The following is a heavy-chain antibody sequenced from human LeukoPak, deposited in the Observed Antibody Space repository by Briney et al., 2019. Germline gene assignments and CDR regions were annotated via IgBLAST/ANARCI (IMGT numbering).Heavy chain of an antibody. Sequence: GGSLRLSCAASGFTFSSYAMSWVRQAPGKGLEWVSTISGSGGSTDYADSVKGRFTISRDNSKNALYLQMNSLRAEDTAEYYCEKDHSGTWDYFDYWGQGTLVTVSS. CDR2: ISGSGGST. J-gene: IGHJ4*02. D-gene: IGHD1-26*01. V-gene: IGHV3-23*01. CDR3: EKDHSGTWDYFDY. CDR1: GFTFSSYA.